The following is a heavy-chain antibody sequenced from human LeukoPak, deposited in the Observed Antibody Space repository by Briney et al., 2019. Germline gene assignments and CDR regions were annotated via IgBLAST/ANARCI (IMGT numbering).Heavy chain of an antibody. J-gene: IGHJ4*02. Sequence: PGGSLRLSCAASGFTFSSFSMNWVRQAPGKGLEWVSSISSSSSYIYYADSVKGRFTISRDNAKNSLYLQMNSLRAEDTAVYYCARGGPGPSTRFDYWGQGTLVTVSS. D-gene: IGHD3-10*01. CDR1: GFTFSSFS. CDR2: ISSSSSYI. V-gene: IGHV3-21*01. CDR3: ARGGPGPSTRFDY.